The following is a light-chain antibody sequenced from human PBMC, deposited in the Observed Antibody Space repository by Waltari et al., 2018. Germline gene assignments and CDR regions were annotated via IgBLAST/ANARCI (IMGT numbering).Light chain of an antibody. CDR3: QVWDGSTDHRV. CDR1: STGRKL. J-gene: IGLJ3*02. Sequence: SFVLTQPPSVSVAPGQTATITCAGTSTGRKLVTWYQQKPGQAPVVVIYDDTDRPSGIPDRFSGSNSGNTATLTISRVEAGDDADYYCQVWDGSTDHRVFGGGTKLTVL. V-gene: IGLV3-21*02. CDR2: DDT.